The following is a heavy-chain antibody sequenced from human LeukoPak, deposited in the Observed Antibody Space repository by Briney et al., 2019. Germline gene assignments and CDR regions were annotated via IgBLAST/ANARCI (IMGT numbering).Heavy chain of an antibody. D-gene: IGHD3-9*01. CDR3: ARGHFYDILAGYPEYNWFDP. J-gene: IGHJ5*02. CDR1: GYTFTSYD. CDR2: MNPNSGNT. V-gene: IGHV1-8*01. Sequence: ASVKVSCKASGYTFTSYDINWVRQATGQGLEWMGWMNPNSGNTGYAQKFQGRVTMTRNTSISTAYMELSSLRSEDTAVYYCARGHFYDILAGYPEYNWFDPWGQGTLVTVSS.